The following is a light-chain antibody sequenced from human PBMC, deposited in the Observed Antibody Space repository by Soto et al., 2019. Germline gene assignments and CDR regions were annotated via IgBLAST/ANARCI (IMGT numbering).Light chain of an antibody. CDR1: SSNIGAGFD. Sequence: QSVLTQPPSVSGAPGQRVTISCTGSSSNIGAGFDVHWYQQLPGTAPKLLIYGNSNRPSGVPDRFSGSRSGTSASLAITGLXAEDEADYYCQSYDSSLTGSKVFGSGTKVTVL. CDR2: GNS. CDR3: QSYDSSLTGSKV. V-gene: IGLV1-40*01. J-gene: IGLJ1*01.